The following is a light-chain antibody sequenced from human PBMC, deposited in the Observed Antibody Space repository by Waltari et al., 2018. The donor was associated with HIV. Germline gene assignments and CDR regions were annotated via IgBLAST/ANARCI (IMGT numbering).Light chain of an antibody. CDR2: LAS. CDR1: QSLQHSNGYTY. Sequence: EIVMIQSLLSLPVTPGEPAAMSCRSSQSLQHSNGYTYLDWYLQKPGQSPHLLIYLASTRASGVPDRFSGSGSGTDYTLTISRVEAEDVGIYYCMQALQTPLTFGGGTKVEMK. V-gene: IGKV2-28*01. J-gene: IGKJ4*01. CDR3: MQALQTPLT.